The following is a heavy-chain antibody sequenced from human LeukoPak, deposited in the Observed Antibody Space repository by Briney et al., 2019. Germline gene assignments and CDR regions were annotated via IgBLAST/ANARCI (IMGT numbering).Heavy chain of an antibody. J-gene: IGHJ4*02. V-gene: IGHV1-69*04. Sequence: SVKVSCKASGGTFSSYAISWVRQAPGQGLEWMGRIIPILGIANYAQKFQGRVTITADKSTSTAYMELSSLRSEDTAVYYCASASYYYDGSENYWGQGTLVTVSS. CDR3: ASASYYYDGSENY. D-gene: IGHD3-22*01. CDR1: GGTFSSYA. CDR2: IIPILGIA.